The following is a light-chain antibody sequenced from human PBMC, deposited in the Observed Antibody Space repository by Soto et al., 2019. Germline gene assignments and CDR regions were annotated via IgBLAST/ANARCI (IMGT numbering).Light chain of an antibody. CDR3: QHYGSSSIT. J-gene: IGKJ5*01. CDR1: QSVSSSY. V-gene: IGKV3-20*01. CDR2: GAS. Sequence: EIVVTKSPGTLSLSPGERATLSCRASQSVSSSYLAWCQQKPGQAPRLLIYGASSRATGIPDRFSGSGSGTDFTLTISILEPEDFAVYYCQHYGSSSITFGQGTRLEIK.